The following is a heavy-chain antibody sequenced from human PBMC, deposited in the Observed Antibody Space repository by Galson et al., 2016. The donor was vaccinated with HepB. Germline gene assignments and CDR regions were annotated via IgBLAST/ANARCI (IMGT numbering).Heavy chain of an antibody. CDR3: ARIAAAGPYYFGMDG. CDR2: IDWNDNK. D-gene: IGHD6-13*01. V-gene: IGHV2-70*04. J-gene: IGHJ6*04. CDR1: GFSLSTSGMR. Sequence: PALVKPTQTLTLTCTFSGFSLSTSGMRMNWVRQPPGKALEWLARIDWNDNKFYNASLKTRLTISKDTSKNRVVLTMTNMDPVDTATYYCARIAAAGPYYFGMDGWGKGTTVTVSS.